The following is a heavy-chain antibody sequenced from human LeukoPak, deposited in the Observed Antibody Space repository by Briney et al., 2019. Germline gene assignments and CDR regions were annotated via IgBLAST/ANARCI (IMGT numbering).Heavy chain of an antibody. CDR2: ISGSGGRT. CDR3: AKDVGDGRELLLDP. CDR1: GFTFSSYA. J-gene: IGHJ5*02. V-gene: IGHV3-23*01. Sequence: PGGSLRLSCAASGFTFSSYAMHWVRQAPGKGLEWVSAISGSGGRTYYADSVKGRFTISRDNSKNTLYLQINSLRAEDTAVYYCAKDVGDGRELLLDPWGQGTLVTVSS. D-gene: IGHD1-26*01.